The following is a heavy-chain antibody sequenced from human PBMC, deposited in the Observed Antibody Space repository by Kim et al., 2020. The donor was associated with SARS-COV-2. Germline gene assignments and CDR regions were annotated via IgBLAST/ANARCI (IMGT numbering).Heavy chain of an antibody. D-gene: IGHD6-6*01. CDR2: IYPGDSDI. V-gene: IGHV5-51*01. CDR1: GYSFTSYW. J-gene: IGHJ6*03. Sequence: GESLKISCKGSGYSFTSYWIGWVRQMPGKGLEWMGIIYPGDSDIKYSPSFQGQVTISADKSISTAYLQWSSLKASDTAMYYCARGGQLVLGHFYYYMDVWGKGTTVTVSS. CDR3: ARGGQLVLGHFYYYMDV.